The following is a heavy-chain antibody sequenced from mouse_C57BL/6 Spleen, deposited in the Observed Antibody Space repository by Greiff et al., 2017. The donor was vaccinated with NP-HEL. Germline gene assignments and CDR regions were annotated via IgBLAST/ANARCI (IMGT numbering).Heavy chain of an antibody. CDR3: TREGDWGYFDY. CDR1: GFTFSSYA. Sequence: EVQRVESGEGLVKPGGSLKLSCAASGFTFSSYAMSWVRQTPEKRLEWVAYISSGGDYIYYADTVKGRFTISRDNARNTLYLQMSSLKSEDTAMYYCTREGDWGYFDYWGQGTTLTVSS. J-gene: IGHJ2*01. V-gene: IGHV5-9-1*02. CDR2: ISSGGDYI.